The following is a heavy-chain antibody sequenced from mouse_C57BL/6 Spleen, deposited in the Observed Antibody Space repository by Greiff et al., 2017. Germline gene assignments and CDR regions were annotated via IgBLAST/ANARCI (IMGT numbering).Heavy chain of an antibody. D-gene: IGHD1-1*01. Sequence: LQQSGASVKISCKASGYAFSSYWMNWVKQRPGKGLEWIGQIYPGDGDTNYNGKFKGKATLTADKSSSTAYMQLSSLTSEDSAVYFCARSRGIITTVVEGNYAMDYWGQGTSVTVSS. CDR2: IYPGDGDT. CDR1: GYAFSSYW. V-gene: IGHV1-80*01. CDR3: ARSRGIITTVVEGNYAMDY. J-gene: IGHJ4*01.